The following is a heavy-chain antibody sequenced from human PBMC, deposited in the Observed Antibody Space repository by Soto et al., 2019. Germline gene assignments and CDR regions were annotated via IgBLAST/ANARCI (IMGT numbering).Heavy chain of an antibody. Sequence: QVPLVQSGAEVKKPGASVKISCKASGYTFTRYTMNWVRQAPGQRLECMGWINPDNGNTKSSQKFQDRVIITRDTSASTAYMDLSSLRSEDTAVYYCARGIATGQLDPWGQGTLVPVSS. CDR2: INPDNGNT. D-gene: IGHD2-15*01. J-gene: IGHJ5*02. V-gene: IGHV1-3*01. CDR3: ARGIATGQLDP. CDR1: GYTFTRYT.